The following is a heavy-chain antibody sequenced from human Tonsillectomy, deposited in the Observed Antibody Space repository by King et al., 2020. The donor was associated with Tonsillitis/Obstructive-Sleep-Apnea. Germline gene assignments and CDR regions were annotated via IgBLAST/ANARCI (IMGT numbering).Heavy chain of an antibody. CDR2: ISAYNSNT. CDR3: ARADLQYYYYYYMDV. CDR1: GYTFTNYG. J-gene: IGHJ6*03. Sequence: QLVQSGDEVKKPGASVKVSCEASGYTFTNYGISWVRQAPGQGLEWMGWISAYNSNTKYAQKLQDRVTMTTDTSTSTAYMELRSLRSDDTAVYYCARADLQYYYYYYMDVWGKGTTVTVSS. V-gene: IGHV1-18*01.